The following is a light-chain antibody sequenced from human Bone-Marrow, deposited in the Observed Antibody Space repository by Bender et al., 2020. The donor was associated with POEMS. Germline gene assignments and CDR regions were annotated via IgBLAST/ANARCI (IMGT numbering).Light chain of an antibody. CDR1: SSNFGNNA. CDR3: SSWDDRLSGWV. V-gene: IGLV1-44*01. J-gene: IGLJ3*02. Sequence: QSVLTQPPSASGTPGQSVTISCSGTSSNFGNNAANWYQHVPGTAPNLLIYSNNQRPSEVPDRFAASTSGTSASLAISGLHSDDEADYYCSSWDDRLSGWVFGGGAKLTLL. CDR2: SNN.